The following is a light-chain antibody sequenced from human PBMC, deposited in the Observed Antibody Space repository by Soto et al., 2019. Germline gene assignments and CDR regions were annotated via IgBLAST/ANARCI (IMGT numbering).Light chain of an antibody. J-gene: IGLJ1*01. V-gene: IGLV1-44*01. Sequence: QSVLTQPPSASGTPGQRVTISCSGSTANIGTNTVNWFQHLPGSAPKLLIYTNDQRPSGVPDRFSGSRSGTSAYLAISGLQSEDEADYYCATWDDSVYVFGTGTKVTVL. CDR2: TND. CDR3: ATWDDSVYV. CDR1: TANIGTNT.